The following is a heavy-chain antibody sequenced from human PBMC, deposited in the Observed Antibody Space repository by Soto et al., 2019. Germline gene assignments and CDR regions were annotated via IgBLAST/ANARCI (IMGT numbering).Heavy chain of an antibody. J-gene: IGHJ6*02. Sequence: SVKVSCKASGYTFSSYAISWVRQAAGQGLEWMGGIIPIIGTANYAQKFQGRVTITADESTSTAHMELRSLRSEDTAVYYCASNVAVSASYYYYYGMDVWGQGTTVTVSS. V-gene: IGHV1-69*13. CDR3: ASNVAVSASYYYYYGMDV. CDR2: IIPIIGTA. D-gene: IGHD2-2*01. CDR1: GYTFSSYA.